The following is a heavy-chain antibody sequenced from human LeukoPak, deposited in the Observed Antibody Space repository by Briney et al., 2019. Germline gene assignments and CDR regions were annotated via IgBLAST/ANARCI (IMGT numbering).Heavy chain of an antibody. CDR3: ARAFSGQRGYSYGPDYFDY. CDR2: IIPIFGTA. V-gene: IGHV1-69*06. Sequence: ASVTLSRNASGATFSSYASSWVRQGPGQGLEWVGGIIPIFGTANYAQKCQGRVTITADNSTSTAYMELSSLRSEDTAVYYCARAFSGQRGYSYGPDYFDYWGQGTLVTVPS. D-gene: IGHD5-18*01. CDR1: GATFSSYA. J-gene: IGHJ4*02.